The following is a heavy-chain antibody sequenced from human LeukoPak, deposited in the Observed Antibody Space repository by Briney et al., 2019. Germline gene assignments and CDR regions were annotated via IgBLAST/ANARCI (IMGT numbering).Heavy chain of an antibody. CDR3: AREGYQYYFDY. CDR2: IYTSGST. Sequence: PSETLSLTCTVSGGSIRSGSDYWSWIRQPAGKGLEWIGRIYTSGSTNYNPSLNSRVTISVDTSKNQFSLKLSSVTAADTAVYYCAREGYQYYFDYWGQGTLVTVSS. CDR1: GGSIRSGSDY. J-gene: IGHJ4*02. V-gene: IGHV4-61*02. D-gene: IGHD2-2*01.